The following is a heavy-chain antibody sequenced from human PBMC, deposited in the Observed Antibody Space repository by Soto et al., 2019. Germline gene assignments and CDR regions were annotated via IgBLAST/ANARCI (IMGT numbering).Heavy chain of an antibody. D-gene: IGHD4-4*01. V-gene: IGHV3-21*04. CDR1: GFAFRTYS. CDR2: IDNFNHI. CDR3: VKLPVTTASYYYFGMDV. Sequence: QLVESGGGLVRPGGSLRLSCADSGFAFRTYSMNWVRQAPGKGLEWVSSIDNFNHIYYADSVKGRFTISRDNGKKSVYLQMDSLRAEDTALYYCVKLPVTTASYYYFGMDVWGQGTTVTVSS. J-gene: IGHJ6*02.